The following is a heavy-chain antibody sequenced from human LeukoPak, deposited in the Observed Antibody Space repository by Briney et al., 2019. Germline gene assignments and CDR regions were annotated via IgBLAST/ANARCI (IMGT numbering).Heavy chain of an antibody. CDR1: GGSISSSTDY. CDR3: VRGSTLRHYQY. D-gene: IGHD3-16*01. J-gene: IGHJ4*02. Sequence: PSETLSLTCTVSGGSISSSTDYWGWIRRPPGKGLEWLGSIYYSGSTYYNPSLKSRVTVSVDTSKNQFSLKLSSVTAADTAVYYCVRGSTLRHYQYWGQGTLVTVSS. V-gene: IGHV4-39*01. CDR2: IYYSGST.